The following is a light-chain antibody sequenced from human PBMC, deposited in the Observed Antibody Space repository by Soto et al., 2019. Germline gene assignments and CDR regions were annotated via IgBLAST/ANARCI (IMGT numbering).Light chain of an antibody. CDR2: GAS. CDR3: QHYKTWPLA. Sequence: IAMTQAPATLAVSAGERATLSCRASQSVSSNLAWYQQKPGQAPRLLIYGASTRATGIPARFSGSGSGTEFTLTISSLQSEDFAVYYCQHYKTWPLAFGGGTKVDI. J-gene: IGKJ4*01. V-gene: IGKV3-15*01. CDR1: QSVSSN.